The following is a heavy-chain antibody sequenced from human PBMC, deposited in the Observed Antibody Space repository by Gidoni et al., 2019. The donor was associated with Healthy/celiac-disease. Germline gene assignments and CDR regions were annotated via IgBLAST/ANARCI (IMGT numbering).Heavy chain of an antibody. CDR2: INHRGST. V-gene: IGHV4-34*01. CDR3: AREIAAAGYFDY. CDR1: GGSFSGYY. Sequence: QVQLQQWGAGLLKPSETLSLTCAVYGGSFSGYYWSWIRQPPGKGLEWIGEINHRGSTNYNPSLKSRVTISVDTSKNQFSLKLSSVTAADTAVYYCAREIAAAGYFDYWGQGTLVTVSS. J-gene: IGHJ4*02. D-gene: IGHD6-13*01.